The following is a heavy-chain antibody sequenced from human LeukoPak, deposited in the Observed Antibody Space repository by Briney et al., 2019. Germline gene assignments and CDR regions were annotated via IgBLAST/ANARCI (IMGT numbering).Heavy chain of an antibody. D-gene: IGHD4-17*01. Sequence: GGSLRLSCAASGFTFSSYAMHWVRQAPGKGLEWVAVISYDGSNKYYADSVKGRFTISRDNSKNTLYLQMNSLRAEDTAVYYCARDLTTVTTFGGSWFDPWGQGTLVTVSS. CDR3: ARDLTTVTTFGGSWFDP. V-gene: IGHV3-30*07. CDR1: GFTFSSYA. CDR2: ISYDGSNK. J-gene: IGHJ5*02.